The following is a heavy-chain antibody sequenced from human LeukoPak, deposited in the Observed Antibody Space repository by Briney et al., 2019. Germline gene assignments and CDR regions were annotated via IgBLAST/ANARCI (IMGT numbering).Heavy chain of an antibody. D-gene: IGHD4-17*01. V-gene: IGHV3-23*01. CDR1: GFTFSSYG. J-gene: IGHJ6*03. CDR3: AKGHGDYVIKDYYCYYMDV. Sequence: GGSLRLSCAASGFTFSSYGMSWVRQAPGKGLEWVSAISGSGGSTYYADSVKGRFTISRDNSKNTLYLQMNSLRAEDTAVYYCAKGHGDYVIKDYYCYYMDVWGKGTTVTISS. CDR2: ISGSGGST.